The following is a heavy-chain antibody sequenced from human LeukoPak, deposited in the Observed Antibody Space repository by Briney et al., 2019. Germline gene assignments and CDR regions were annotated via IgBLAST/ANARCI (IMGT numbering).Heavy chain of an antibody. J-gene: IGHJ4*02. CDR2: TYYSGST. Sequence: SETLSLTCTVSGGSISSSSYYWGWIRQPPGKGLEWIGSTYYSGSTYYNPSLKSRVTISVDTSKNQFSLKLSSVTAADTAVYYCARAPTYYDFWSGYFPKDYFDYWGQGTLATVSS. CDR3: ARAPTYYDFWSGYFPKDYFDY. D-gene: IGHD3-3*01. CDR1: GGSISSSSYY. V-gene: IGHV4-39*07.